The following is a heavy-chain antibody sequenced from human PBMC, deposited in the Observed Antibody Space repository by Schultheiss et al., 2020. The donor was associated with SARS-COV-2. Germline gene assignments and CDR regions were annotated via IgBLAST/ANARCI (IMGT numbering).Heavy chain of an antibody. CDR2: INHSGST. CDR1: GGSFSGYY. V-gene: IGHV4-34*01. J-gene: IGHJ4*02. D-gene: IGHD3-10*01. CDR3: ARFGSGSSPYFDY. Sequence: SETLSLTCAVYGGSFSGYYWSWIRQPPGKGLEWIGEINHSGSTNYNPSLKSRVTISVDTSKNQFSLKLNSVTAADTAVYYCARFGSGSSPYFDYWGQGTLVTVSS.